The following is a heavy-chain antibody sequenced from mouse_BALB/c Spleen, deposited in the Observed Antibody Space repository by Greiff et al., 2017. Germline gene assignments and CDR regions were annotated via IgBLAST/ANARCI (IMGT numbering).Heavy chain of an antibody. J-gene: IGHJ4*01. V-gene: IGHV1-31*01. CDR2: INPYNGAT. CDR1: GYSFTGYY. Sequence: EVKLQQSGPELVKPGASVKISCKASGYSFTGYYMHWVKQSHVKSLEWIGRINPYNGATSYNQNFKDKASLTVDKSSSTAYMELARLTSEDSAIYYCARSGLAYAMDYWGQGTSVTVSS. D-gene: IGHD3-1*01. CDR3: ARSGLAYAMDY.